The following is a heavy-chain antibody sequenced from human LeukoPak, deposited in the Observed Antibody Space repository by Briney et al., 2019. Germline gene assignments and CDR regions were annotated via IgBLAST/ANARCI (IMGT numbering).Heavy chain of an antibody. CDR3: ARGGYPRYYYYMDV. CDR2: INPNSGGT. Sequence: ASVKVSCKASGYTFTSYYMHWVRQAPGQGLEWMGWINPNSGGTNYAQKFQGRVTMTRDTSISTAYMELSRLRSDDTAVYYCARGGYPRYYYYMDVWGKGTTVTVSS. V-gene: IGHV1-2*02. D-gene: IGHD3-16*02. J-gene: IGHJ6*03. CDR1: GYTFTSYY.